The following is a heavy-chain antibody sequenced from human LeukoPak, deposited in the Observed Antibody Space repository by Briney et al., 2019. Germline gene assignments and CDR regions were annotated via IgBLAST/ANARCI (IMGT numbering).Heavy chain of an antibody. CDR1: GFTFSSYG. CDR2: ISFSGGST. Sequence: GGSLRLSCAASGFTFSSYGMNWVRQAPGRGLEWVSGISFSGGSTYYAGSVKGRFTISRDNSKNTVYLQMNSLRAEDTAVYYCARGRGLPGPLDYWGQGTLVTVSS. V-gene: IGHV3-23*01. CDR3: ARGRGLPGPLDY. J-gene: IGHJ4*02.